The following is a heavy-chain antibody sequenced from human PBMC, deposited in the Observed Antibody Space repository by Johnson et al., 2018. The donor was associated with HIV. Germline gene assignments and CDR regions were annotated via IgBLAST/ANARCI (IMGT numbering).Heavy chain of an antibody. CDR3: ATDYNFWSGRPDSFDV. D-gene: IGHD3-3*01. CDR1: GFTFSRYA. CDR2: ISYDGTNK. V-gene: IGHV3-30*14. Sequence: VQLVESGGGVVQPGRSLRLSCAASGFTFSRYAMHWVRQAPGKGLEWVAVISYDGTNKYYADSVKGRFTISRDNSKNTLYLQMDSLRAEDMAVYYCATDYNFWSGRPDSFDVWGQGTMVTVSS. J-gene: IGHJ3*01.